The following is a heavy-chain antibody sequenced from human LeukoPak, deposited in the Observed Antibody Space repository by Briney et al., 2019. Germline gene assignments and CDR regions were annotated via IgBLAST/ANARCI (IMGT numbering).Heavy chain of an antibody. CDR1: GFTVANDR. Sequence: GGSLRLSCAASGFTVANDRMSWVRQAPGKGLEWVSTVYGGGNTAYADSVKGRFTISRDTSKNTLYLQMNSLRAEDTAVYYCARDSAVTDAFDIWGQGTMVTVSS. CDR2: VYGGGNT. J-gene: IGHJ3*02. D-gene: IGHD4-17*01. V-gene: IGHV3-66*02. CDR3: ARDSAVTDAFDI.